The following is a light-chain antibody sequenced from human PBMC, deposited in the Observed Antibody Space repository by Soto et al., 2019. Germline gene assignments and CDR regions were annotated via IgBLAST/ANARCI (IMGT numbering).Light chain of an antibody. J-gene: IGKJ2*01. CDR2: GAS. CDR1: QSANRE. CDR3: QVRFT. V-gene: IGKV3-15*01. Sequence: EMVLTQSPATLSVSPGERVTLPCRASQSANREMAWYQQRPGQAPRLLIYGASTRATGVPARFSGSGSGTEFTLTISSLQPEDSAVYYCQVRFTFGQGTKLEIK.